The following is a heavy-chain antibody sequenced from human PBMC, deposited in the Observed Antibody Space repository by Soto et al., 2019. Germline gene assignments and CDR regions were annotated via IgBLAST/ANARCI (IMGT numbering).Heavy chain of an antibody. J-gene: IGHJ4*02. Sequence: PSETLSLTCSVSGYSISSGFYWDWIRQPPGKGLEWIGSIYYRGNTYYNPSHNGRITISLDTSKNQFSLRLTSVTAADTAVYYCARGEVGGLMATGLDYWGQGALVTVSS. CDR3: ARGEVGGLMATGLDY. CDR2: IYYRGNT. D-gene: IGHD3-16*01. CDR1: GYSISSGFY. V-gene: IGHV4-38-2*02.